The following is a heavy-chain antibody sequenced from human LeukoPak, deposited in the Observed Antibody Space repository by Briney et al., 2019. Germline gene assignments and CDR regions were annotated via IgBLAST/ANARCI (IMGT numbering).Heavy chain of an antibody. J-gene: IGHJ4*02. D-gene: IGHD3-10*01. CDR3: AKDRYGSGSYCDY. Sequence: GSLRLSCAASGFTFSSYAMSWVRQAPGKGLEWVSAISGGGGSTYYADSVKGRFTISRDNSKNTLYLQMNSLRAEDTAVYYCAKDRYGSGSYCDYWGQGTLVSVSS. V-gene: IGHV3-23*01. CDR2: ISGGGGST. CDR1: GFTFSSYA.